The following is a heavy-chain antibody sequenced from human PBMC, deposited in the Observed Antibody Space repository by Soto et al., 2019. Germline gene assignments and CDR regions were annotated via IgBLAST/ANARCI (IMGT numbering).Heavy chain of an antibody. J-gene: IGHJ6*02. D-gene: IGHD3-22*01. V-gene: IGHV3-74*01. Sequence: GGSLRLSCAASGFTVSSYWMHWVRQAPGKGLVWVSRINSDGSSTSYADSVKGRFTISRDNAKNTLYLQMNSLRAEDTAVYYCARDPSATGSGYFGMDVWGQGTTVTVSS. CDR3: ARDPSATGSGYFGMDV. CDR1: GFTVSSYW. CDR2: INSDGSST.